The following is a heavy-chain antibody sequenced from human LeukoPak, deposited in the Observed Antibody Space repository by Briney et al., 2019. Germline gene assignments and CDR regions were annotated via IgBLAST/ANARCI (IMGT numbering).Heavy chain of an antibody. CDR1: GYTFTGYY. CDR2: INPNRCGA. J-gene: IGHJ4*02. Sequence: ASVKVSCKASGYTFTGYYVHWVRQAPGGGLEWMGWINPNRCGANSAQKFEGRVTMTRDKSTNTVYMEMSRLRSDDTAVYYCARGREDLDSWGQGTLVTVSS. V-gene: IGHV1-2*02. CDR3: ARGREDLDS.